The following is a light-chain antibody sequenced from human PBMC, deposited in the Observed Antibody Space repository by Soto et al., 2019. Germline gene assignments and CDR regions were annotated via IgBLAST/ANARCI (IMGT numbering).Light chain of an antibody. J-gene: IGLJ3*02. Sequence: QSVLTQPASVSGSPGQSITISCTGTSSDVGGYNYVSWYQQHPGKAPKLMIYEVSNRPSGVSNRFSGSKSGTTASLTISGLQAEDEADYYCSKYTSSSTLGLFGGGPNLTVL. CDR2: EVS. CDR1: SSDVGGYNY. V-gene: IGLV2-14*01. CDR3: SKYTSSSTLGL.